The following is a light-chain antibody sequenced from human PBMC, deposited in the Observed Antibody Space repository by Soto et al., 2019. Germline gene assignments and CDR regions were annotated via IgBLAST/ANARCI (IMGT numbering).Light chain of an antibody. CDR2: KVT. V-gene: IGKV2-30*01. CDR3: VHGTHGPGT. Sequence: DVVMTQSPLSLPVTLGQPASISCRSSQSLLYSDGNTYLNWFQQRPGQSPRRLIYKVTNRDSGVPERFSGSGSGADFTLNVSRVEADDVGVYYCVHGTHGPGTFGHGSEVEIK. J-gene: IGKJ1*01. CDR1: QSLLYSDGNTY.